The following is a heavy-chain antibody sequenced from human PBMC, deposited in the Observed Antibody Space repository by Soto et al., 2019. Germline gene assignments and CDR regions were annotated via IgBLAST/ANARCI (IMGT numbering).Heavy chain of an antibody. J-gene: IGHJ6*02. Sequence: GASVKVSCKASGYTFTGYYMHWVRQAPGQGLEWMGWINPNSGGTNYAQKFQGWVTMTRDTSISTAYMELSRLRSDDTAVYYCARGIAAAGRYYYYYYGMDVWGQGTTVTVSS. CDR2: INPNSGGT. CDR1: GYTFTGYY. V-gene: IGHV1-2*04. CDR3: ARGIAAAGRYYYYYYGMDV. D-gene: IGHD6-13*01.